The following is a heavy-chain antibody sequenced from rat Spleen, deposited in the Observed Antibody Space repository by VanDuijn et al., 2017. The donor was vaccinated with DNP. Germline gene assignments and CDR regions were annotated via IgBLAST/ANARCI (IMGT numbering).Heavy chain of an antibody. V-gene: IGHV5-29*01. Sequence: EVQLVESDGGLVQPGRSLKLSCAASGFTFSDYYMAWVRQAPTKGLEWVATISYDGSSTYYRDSVKGRFTISRDNAKSTLYLQMDSLRSEDTATYYCASLTTRVESPLYVMDAWGQGASVTVSS. CDR2: ISYDGSST. CDR1: GFTFSDYY. CDR3: ASLTTRVESPLYVMDA. D-gene: IGHD1-4*01. J-gene: IGHJ4*01.